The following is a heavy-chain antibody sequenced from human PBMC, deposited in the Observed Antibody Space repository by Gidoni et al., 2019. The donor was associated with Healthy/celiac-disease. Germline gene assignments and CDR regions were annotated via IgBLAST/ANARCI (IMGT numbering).Heavy chain of an antibody. J-gene: IGHJ3*02. D-gene: IGHD3-10*01. Sequence: QVQLVQSGAEVKKPGASVKVSCTVSGYTLTELSMHWVRQAPGKGLEWMGGFDPEDGETIYAQKFQGRVTMTEDTSTDTAYMELSSLRSEDTAVYYCATAKGTMVRGVRDDAFDIWGQGTMVTVSS. CDR1: GYTLTELS. CDR2: FDPEDGET. V-gene: IGHV1-24*01. CDR3: ATAKGTMVRGVRDDAFDI.